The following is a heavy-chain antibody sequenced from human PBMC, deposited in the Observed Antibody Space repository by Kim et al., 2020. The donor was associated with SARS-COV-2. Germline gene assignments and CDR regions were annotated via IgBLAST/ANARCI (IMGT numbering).Heavy chain of an antibody. Sequence: KLQGRVIMTRDTSTSTVYMELSSLRSEDTAVYYCARGEGDYYGSGYYFDYWGQGTLVTVSS. V-gene: IGHV1-46*01. J-gene: IGHJ4*02. CDR3: ARGEGDYYGSGYYFDY. D-gene: IGHD3-10*01.